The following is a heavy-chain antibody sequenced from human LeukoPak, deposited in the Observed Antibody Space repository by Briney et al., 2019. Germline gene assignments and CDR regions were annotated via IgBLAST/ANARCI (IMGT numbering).Heavy chain of an antibody. J-gene: IGHJ4*02. CDR1: GYTFSGTGWY. CDR2: INPSGGST. Sequence: GASVKVSCKASGYTFSGTGWYLYWLRQAPGQGLEWMGIINPSGGSTSYAQKFQGRVTMTRDMFTSTVYMELSSLRSEDTAVYYCARDRLVLGYDSSGYYLDYWGQGTLVTVSS. D-gene: IGHD3-22*01. CDR3: ARDRLVLGYDSSGYYLDY. V-gene: IGHV1-46*01.